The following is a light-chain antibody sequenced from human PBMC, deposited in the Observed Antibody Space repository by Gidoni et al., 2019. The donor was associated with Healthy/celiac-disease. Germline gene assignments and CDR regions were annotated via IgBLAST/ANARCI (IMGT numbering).Light chain of an antibody. CDR3: SSYAGSNNLV. CDR2: EVS. J-gene: IGLJ3*02. V-gene: IGLV2-8*01. Sequence: VTISCTGTSSDVGGYNYVSWYQQHPGKAPKLMIYEVSKRPSGVPDRFSGSKSGNTASLTVSGLQAEDEADYYCSSYAGSNNLVFGGGTKLTVL. CDR1: SSDVGGYNY.